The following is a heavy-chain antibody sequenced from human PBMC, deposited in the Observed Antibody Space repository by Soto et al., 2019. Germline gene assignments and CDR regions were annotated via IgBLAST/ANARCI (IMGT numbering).Heavy chain of an antibody. D-gene: IGHD2-15*01. Sequence: PGGSLRLSCVASGFTFRAYTMHWVRQAPGKGLEWVSGIRGFSPYTFYAESVKGRFTISRDNAKNSLYLQMNSLGVEDTAVYYCARDRGYDAHDYYYNAMDVWGQGTTVTVSS. CDR1: GFTFRAYT. J-gene: IGHJ6*02. CDR2: IRGFSPYT. CDR3: ARDRGYDAHDYYYNAMDV. V-gene: IGHV3-21*01.